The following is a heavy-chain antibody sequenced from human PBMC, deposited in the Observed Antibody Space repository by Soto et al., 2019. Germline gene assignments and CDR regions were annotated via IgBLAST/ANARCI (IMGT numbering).Heavy chain of an antibody. CDR2: ISPYNGNT. D-gene: IGHD5-12*01. CDR1: GYTFISYG. V-gene: IGHV1-18*01. J-gene: IGHJ3*02. CDR3: ARDQTKWLTDAFDI. Sequence: HVQLVQSGAEVKKPGASLKVSCKASGYTFISYGVSWVRQAPGQGLEWLGWISPYNGNTNYAQKFQGRITMTTDTSTSTVYMDLRSLRTDDTPVYYSARDQTKWLTDAFDIWGQGTMVVVSS.